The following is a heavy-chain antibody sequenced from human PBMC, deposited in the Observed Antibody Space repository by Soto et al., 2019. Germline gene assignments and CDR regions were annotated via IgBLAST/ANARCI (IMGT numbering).Heavy chain of an antibody. D-gene: IGHD6-13*01. CDR1: GFTFSNYA. CDR2: INTSGGNT. CDR3: TKDWQHDP. V-gene: IGHV3-23*01. Sequence: EVQLLESGGGLVQPGGSLRLSCAASGFTFSNYAMTWVRQAPGKGLECVSTINTSGGNTHYADSVKGRFSVSRDNSKNTLSLQMNSLSDDDTAVYYCTKDWQHDPWGQGTLVTVSS. J-gene: IGHJ5*02.